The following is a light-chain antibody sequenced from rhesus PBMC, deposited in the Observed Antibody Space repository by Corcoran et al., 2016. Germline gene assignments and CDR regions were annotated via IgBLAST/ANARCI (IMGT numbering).Light chain of an antibody. J-gene: IGKJ2*01. V-gene: IGKV3-10*01. CDR1: QSVSSY. Sequence: QVILTQSPATLSLSPGERATLSCRASQSVSSYLAWYQQKPGKAPRLLIYGASSRATGIPDRFSGRGSGTDLTLTISSLEPEDVGVYHCYQHSSGYSFGQGTKVEIK. CDR3: YQHSSGYS. CDR2: GAS.